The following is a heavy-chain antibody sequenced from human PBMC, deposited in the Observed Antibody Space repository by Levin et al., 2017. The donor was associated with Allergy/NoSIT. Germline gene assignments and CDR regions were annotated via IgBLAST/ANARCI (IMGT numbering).Heavy chain of an antibody. J-gene: IGHJ3*02. V-gene: IGHV3-11*04. CDR3: ARDEESFGDAFDI. D-gene: IGHD3-16*01. CDR1: GFAFRDYY. Sequence: GGSLRLSCTTSGFAFRDYYIAWIRQPPGKGLEWVSYISARKTTMYYADSVKGRFTISRDDAKNTLYLQMSSLRAEDTAVYFCARDEESFGDAFDIWGQGTTVTVSS. CDR2: ISARKTTM.